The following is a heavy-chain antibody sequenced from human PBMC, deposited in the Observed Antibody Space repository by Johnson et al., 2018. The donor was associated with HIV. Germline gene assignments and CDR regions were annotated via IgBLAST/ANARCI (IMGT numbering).Heavy chain of an antibody. CDR3: ARDPRYCTNGVCYRGAFDI. Sequence: EVQLVESGGGVVRPGGSLRVSCEGSGFSFHDYGMSWVRQAPGKGLEWVSGVNWNGGSTGYADSVKGRFSISRDNAKNSLYLQMNILRVEDTAFYYCARDPRYCTNGVCYRGAFDIWGQGTVVTVSS. V-gene: IGHV3-20*04. D-gene: IGHD2-8*01. J-gene: IGHJ3*02. CDR1: GFSFHDYG. CDR2: VNWNGGST.